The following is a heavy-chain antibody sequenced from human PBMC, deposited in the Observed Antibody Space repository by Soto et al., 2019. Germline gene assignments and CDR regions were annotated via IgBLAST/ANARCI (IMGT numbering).Heavy chain of an antibody. J-gene: IGHJ4*02. CDR1: GFTFSSYA. CDR3: AVTVIDCSSTSCFDY. D-gene: IGHD2-2*01. CDR2: ISGSGGST. V-gene: IGHV3-23*01. Sequence: GGSLRLSCAASGFTFSSYAMSWVRQAPGKGLEWVSAISGSGGSTYYADSVKGRFTISRDNSKNTLYLQMNSLRAEDTAVYYCAVTVIDCSSTSCFDYWGQGTLVTVSS.